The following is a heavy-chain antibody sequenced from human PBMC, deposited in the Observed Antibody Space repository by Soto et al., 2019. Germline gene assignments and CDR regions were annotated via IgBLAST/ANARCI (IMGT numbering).Heavy chain of an antibody. Sequence: WGSLRLSCRASGFLFTDYYMSWIRQPPGKGLEWLAYIDGSSDYTNSADSVKGRFTISRDNAKNSVFLQMNNLRADDTAVYYCARDLRFSSTNYFDFWGRGTLVTVSS. CDR3: ARDLRFSSTNYFDF. CDR1: GFLFTDYY. V-gene: IGHV3-11*06. J-gene: IGHJ4*02. CDR2: IDGSSDYT. D-gene: IGHD2-8*01.